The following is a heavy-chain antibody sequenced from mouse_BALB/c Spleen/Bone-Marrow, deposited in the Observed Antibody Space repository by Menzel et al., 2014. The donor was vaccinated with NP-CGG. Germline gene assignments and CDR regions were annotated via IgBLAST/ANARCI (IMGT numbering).Heavy chain of an antibody. Sequence: EVKLLESGGGLVQPGGSLKLSCAASGFDFSRYRMSWVRQAPGKGLEWIGEINPDSSMINYTPSLKDKFIISRDNAKNTLYLQMSKVRSEDTALYYCARPGTWGYFDYWGQGTTLTVSS. CDR2: INPDSSMI. V-gene: IGHV4-1*02. J-gene: IGHJ2*01. D-gene: IGHD4-1*01. CDR1: GFDFSRYR. CDR3: ARPGTWGYFDY.